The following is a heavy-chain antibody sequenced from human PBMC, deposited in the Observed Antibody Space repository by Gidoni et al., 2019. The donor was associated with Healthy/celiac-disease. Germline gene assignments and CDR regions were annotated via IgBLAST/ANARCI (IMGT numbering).Heavy chain of an antibody. CDR2: ISGSGGST. CDR3: AKPPCYDFWSGCYFDY. V-gene: IGHV3-23*01. Sequence: EVQLLESGGGLVQPGGSLRLSCAASGFTFSSYAMSWVRQAPGKGLEWVSAISGSGGSTYYADSVKGRFTISRDNSKNTLYLQMNSLRAEDTAVYYCAKPPCYDFWSGCYFDYWGQGTLVTVSS. D-gene: IGHD3-3*01. J-gene: IGHJ4*02. CDR1: GFTFSSYA.